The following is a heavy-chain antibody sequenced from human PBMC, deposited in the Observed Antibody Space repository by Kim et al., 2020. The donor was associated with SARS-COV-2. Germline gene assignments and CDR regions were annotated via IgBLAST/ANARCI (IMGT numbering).Heavy chain of an antibody. CDR3: AKSVYWSSGYYHNDAFDI. J-gene: IGHJ3*02. Sequence: GGSLRLSCAASGFTFSSYAMSWVRQAPGKGLEWVSAISGSGGSTYYADSVKGRFTISRDNSKNTLYLQMNSLRAEDTAVYYCAKSVYWSSGYYHNDAFDIWGQGTMVTVSS. CDR2: ISGSGGST. CDR1: GFTFSSYA. D-gene: IGHD3-22*01. V-gene: IGHV3-23*01.